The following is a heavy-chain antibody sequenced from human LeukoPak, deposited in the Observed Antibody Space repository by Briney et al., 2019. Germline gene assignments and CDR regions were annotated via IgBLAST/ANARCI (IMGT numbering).Heavy chain of an antibody. CDR2: IIPIFGTA. CDR3: ARARVATISAYFDY. V-gene: IGHV1-69*13. Sequence: SVKVSCKASGGTSSSYAISWVRQAPGQGLEWMGGIIPIFGTANYAQKFQGRVTITADESTSTAYMELSSLRSEDTAVYYCARARVATISAYFDYWGQGTLVTVSS. CDR1: GGTSSSYA. D-gene: IGHD5-12*01. J-gene: IGHJ4*02.